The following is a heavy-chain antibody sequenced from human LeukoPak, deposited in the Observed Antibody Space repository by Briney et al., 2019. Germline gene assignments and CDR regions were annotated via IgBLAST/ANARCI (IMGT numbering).Heavy chain of an antibody. V-gene: IGHV7-4-1*01. Sequence: ASVKVSCKASGYTFTSYAMNWVRQAPGQGLEWRGWINTNTGNPTYAQGFTGRFVFSLDTSVSTAYLQICSLKAEDTAVYYCAREEQWLDRAFDYWGQGTLVTVSS. D-gene: IGHD6-19*01. CDR3: AREEQWLDRAFDY. CDR1: GYTFTSYA. CDR2: INTNTGNP. J-gene: IGHJ4*02.